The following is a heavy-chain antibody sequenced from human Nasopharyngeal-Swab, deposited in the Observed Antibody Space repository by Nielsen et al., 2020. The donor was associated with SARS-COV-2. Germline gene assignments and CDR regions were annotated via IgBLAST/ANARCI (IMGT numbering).Heavy chain of an antibody. CDR2: IFYSGST. D-gene: IGHD1-26*01. J-gene: IGHJ5*02. Sequence: SETLSLTCTVSGGSISSYYWSWIRQPPGKGLEWIGFIFYSGSTNYNPSLKSRVTISVDASKNQVSLRVNSVTPADTAVYYCARDRSASGGWFDPWGKGTLVSVSS. CDR1: GGSISSYY. V-gene: IGHV4-59*01. CDR3: ARDRSASGGWFDP.